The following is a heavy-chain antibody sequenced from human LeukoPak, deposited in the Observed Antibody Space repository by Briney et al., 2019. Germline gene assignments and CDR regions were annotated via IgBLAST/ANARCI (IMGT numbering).Heavy chain of an antibody. D-gene: IGHD3-22*01. CDR1: RGTFSSYA. Sequence: GASVKVSCNASRGTFSSYAISWVRQAPGQGLEWMGRIIPIFGTANYAQKFQGRVTITTDESTSTAYMELSSLRSEDTAVYYCATRPRPPYYESSGYSVWGQGTLVTVSS. J-gene: IGHJ4*02. CDR3: ATRPRPPYYESSGYSV. CDR2: IIPIFGTA. V-gene: IGHV1-69*05.